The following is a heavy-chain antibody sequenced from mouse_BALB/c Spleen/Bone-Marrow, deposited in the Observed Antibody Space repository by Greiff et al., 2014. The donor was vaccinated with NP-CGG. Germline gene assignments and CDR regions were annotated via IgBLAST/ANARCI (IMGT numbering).Heavy chain of an antibody. V-gene: IGHV4-1*02. CDR1: GFDFSRYW. Sequence: VQLKESGGGLVQPGGSLKLSCAASGFDFSRYWMSWVRQAPGKGPEWIGEVNPDSSTINYTPSLKDKFIISRDNAKNTLYLQMSKVRSEDTALYYCARLGDYGWFAYWGQGTLVTVSA. CDR3: ARLGDYGWFAY. J-gene: IGHJ3*01. CDR2: VNPDSSTI. D-gene: IGHD2-4*01.